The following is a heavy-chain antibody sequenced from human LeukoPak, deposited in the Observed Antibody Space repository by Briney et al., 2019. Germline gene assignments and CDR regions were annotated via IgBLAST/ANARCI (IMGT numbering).Heavy chain of an antibody. V-gene: IGHV4-38-2*02. D-gene: IGHD5-18*01. CDR1: GYSISGGYY. Sequence: PSETLSLTCNVSGYSISGGYYWGWIRPPPGKGLECIGSIYHSGITYYNSSLKSRLTISVDTSKNQFFLKLSSVTAADTAVYYCARNVDTFMDVWGKGITVTVSS. CDR3: ARNVDTFMDV. CDR2: IYHSGIT. J-gene: IGHJ6*03.